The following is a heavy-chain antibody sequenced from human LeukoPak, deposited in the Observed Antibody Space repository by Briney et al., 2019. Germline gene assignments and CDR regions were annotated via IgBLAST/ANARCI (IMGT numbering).Heavy chain of an antibody. CDR1: GGSFSGYY. Sequence: SETLSLTCAVYGGSFSGYYWSWIRQPPGKGLEWIGEINHSGSTNYNPSLKSRVTISVDTSKNQFSLKLSSVTAADTAVYYCARRPGRPRNNWYFDLWGRGTLVTVSS. CDR3: ARRPGRPRNNWYFDL. J-gene: IGHJ2*01. V-gene: IGHV4-34*01. D-gene: IGHD1-26*01. CDR2: INHSGST.